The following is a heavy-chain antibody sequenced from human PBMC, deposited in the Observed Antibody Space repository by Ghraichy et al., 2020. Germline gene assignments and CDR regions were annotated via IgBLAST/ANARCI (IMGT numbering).Heavy chain of an antibody. V-gene: IGHV4-39*01. J-gene: IGHJ4*02. D-gene: IGHD2-2*01. CDR2: IHYSGST. Sequence: SETLSLTCTVSGGSIRSSSYYWGWIRQPPGKGLEWIGSIHYSGSTYYNPSLKSRVTISVNTSKNQFSLNLSSVTAADTAVYYCARRSTYNDCFDYWGQGALVTVSS. CDR1: GGSIRSSSYY. CDR3: ARRSTYNDCFDY.